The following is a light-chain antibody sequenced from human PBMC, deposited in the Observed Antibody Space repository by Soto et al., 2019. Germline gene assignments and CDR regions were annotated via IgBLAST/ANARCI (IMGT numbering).Light chain of an antibody. CDR1: QSVSSY. CDR2: DAS. Sequence: EIGLTLSPATLSLSKRERATLSCRASQSVSSYLAWYQQKPGQAPRLLICDASNRATGIPAWFGGRGCGKVFTLTISRLEPDDFAVYYSQHRSNFLTFCHGTLLEIK. V-gene: IGKV3-11*01. J-gene: IGKJ5*01. CDR3: QHRSNFLT.